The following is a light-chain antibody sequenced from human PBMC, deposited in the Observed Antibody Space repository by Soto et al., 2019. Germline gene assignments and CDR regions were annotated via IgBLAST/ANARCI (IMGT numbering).Light chain of an antibody. V-gene: IGKV2-28*01. Sequence: DIVMTQYPLSLPVIPGEPASISCRSSQSLLHSNGYNYLDWYLQKPGQSPQLLIYLGSNRASGVPDRFSGSGSGTDFTLKISRVEAEDVGVYYCMQALQTPYTFGQGTKLEIK. J-gene: IGKJ2*01. CDR2: LGS. CDR1: QSLLHSNGYNY. CDR3: MQALQTPYT.